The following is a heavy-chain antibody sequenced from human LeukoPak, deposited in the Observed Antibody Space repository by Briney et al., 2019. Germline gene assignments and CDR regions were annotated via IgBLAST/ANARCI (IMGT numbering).Heavy chain of an antibody. J-gene: IGHJ6*02. CDR1: GFTVDSNY. D-gene: IGHD2-21*02. CDR2: IYTGGNT. Sequence: GGSLRLSCAASGFTVDSNYLSWVRQAPGKGLEWVSTIYTGGNTYYAASVRGRFTISRDFSKNTVFLHMNSLRAEDTAMYYCAKGIKGSYCNGDCYLTYYYYGLDVWGQGTTVTVSS. V-gene: IGHV3-53*01. CDR3: AKGIKGSYCNGDCYLTYYYYGLDV.